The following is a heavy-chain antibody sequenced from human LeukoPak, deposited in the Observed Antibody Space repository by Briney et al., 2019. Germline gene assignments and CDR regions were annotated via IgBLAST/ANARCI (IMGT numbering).Heavy chain of an antibody. D-gene: IGHD1-26*01. V-gene: IGHV3-7*01. J-gene: IGHJ6*02. CDR2: IKPDGREK. Sequence: GGSLRLSCAASGFTFSAYWMSWVRQAPGKGLEWVANIKPDGREKYYVDSVKGRFTISRDNAKNSLYLQMNSLRAEDTAVYYCAREELLGAYYYYGMDVWGQGTTVTVSS. CDR1: GFTFSAYW. CDR3: AREELLGAYYYYGMDV.